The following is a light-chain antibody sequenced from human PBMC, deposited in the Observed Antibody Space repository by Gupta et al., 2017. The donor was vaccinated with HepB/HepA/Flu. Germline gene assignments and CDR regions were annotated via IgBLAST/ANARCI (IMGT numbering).Light chain of an antibody. J-gene: IGKJ4*01. Sequence: IQLTQSPSSLSASVGDSVTITCRASQTMNNFLHWYQQKPGEAPKLLIYAASSLQSGVPSRFSGSGSGTDFTLTINSLQPEDFATYYCQQSYSTPITFGGGTKVEIK. CDR3: QQSYSTPIT. CDR1: QTMNNF. V-gene: IGKV1-39*01. CDR2: AAS.